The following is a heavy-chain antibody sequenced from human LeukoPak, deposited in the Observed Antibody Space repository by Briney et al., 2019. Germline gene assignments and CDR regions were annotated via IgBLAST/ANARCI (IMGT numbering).Heavy chain of an antibody. CDR2: ISVSGAGT. Sequence: GGSLRLSCSASGFTFSSYAVRWVRQAPGKGLEWVSAISVSGAGTYYADSVKGRFTISRDNSKNTLYLQMNSLRAEDTAVYYCAREGVRGSGSYYNVKDYWGQGTLVTVSS. V-gene: IGHV3-23*01. J-gene: IGHJ4*02. CDR1: GFTFSSYA. CDR3: AREGVRGSGSYYNVKDY. D-gene: IGHD3-10*01.